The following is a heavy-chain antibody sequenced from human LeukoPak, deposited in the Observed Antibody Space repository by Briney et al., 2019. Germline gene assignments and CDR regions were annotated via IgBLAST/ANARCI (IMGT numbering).Heavy chain of an antibody. Sequence: PGRSLRLSCAASGFTFSNHAMDWIRQAPGKGLEWVAVISYDGSNTYYADSVKGRFTISRDNSKSTLYLQMNSLRVEDTAVYYCARNPGVGSSWYRLHYWGQGTLVTVSS. J-gene: IGHJ4*02. D-gene: IGHD6-13*01. CDR1: GFTFSNHA. CDR2: ISYDGSNT. CDR3: ARNPGVGSSWYRLHY. V-gene: IGHV3-30-3*01.